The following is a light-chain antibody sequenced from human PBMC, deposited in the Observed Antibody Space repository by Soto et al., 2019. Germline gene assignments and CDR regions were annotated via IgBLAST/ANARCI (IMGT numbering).Light chain of an antibody. CDR3: QQYGRSPPNT. J-gene: IGKJ2*01. Sequence: EIVLTQSPATLSLSPGERATLSCRASQSVSSYLAWYQQKPGQAPRLLIYDASNRATGIPARFSGSGSGTDFTLTISRLEPEDFAVYYCQQYGRSPPNTFGQGTKLEIK. V-gene: IGKV3-20*01. CDR1: QSVSSY. CDR2: DAS.